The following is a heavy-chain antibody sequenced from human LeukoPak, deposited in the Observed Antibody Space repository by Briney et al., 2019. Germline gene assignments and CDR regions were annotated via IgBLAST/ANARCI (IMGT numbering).Heavy chain of an antibody. Sequence: GESLKISCKGSGYSFTSYWIGWVRQMPGKGLEWMGIIYPGDSDTRYSPSFQGQVTISADKSISTAYLQWSSLKASDTAMYYCARTGYYYDSSGGNDYWGQGTLVTVSS. J-gene: IGHJ4*02. CDR2: IYPGDSDT. V-gene: IGHV5-51*01. CDR1: GYSFTSYW. D-gene: IGHD3-22*01. CDR3: ARTGYYYDSSGGNDY.